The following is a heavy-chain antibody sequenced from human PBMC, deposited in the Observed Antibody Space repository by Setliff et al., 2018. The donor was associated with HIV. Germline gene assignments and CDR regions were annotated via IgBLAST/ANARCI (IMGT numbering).Heavy chain of an antibody. CDR3: ARPSHVYDDDWPLGY. CDR1: GYSFTAYD. V-gene: IGHV1-8*01. J-gene: IGHJ4*02. CDR2: MNPSTGEI. Sequence: GASVKVSCKTSGYSFTAYDINWVRQATGRGLEWMAWMNPSTGEIGYAQKFQGRLTMTRDSSITTAFMELRGLRSEDTAIYYCARPSHVYDDDWPLGYWGQGTLVTVSS. D-gene: IGHD3-22*01.